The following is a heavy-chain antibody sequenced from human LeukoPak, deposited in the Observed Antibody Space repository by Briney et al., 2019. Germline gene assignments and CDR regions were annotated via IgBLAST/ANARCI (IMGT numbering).Heavy chain of an antibody. J-gene: IGHJ5*02. V-gene: IGHV4-59*01. D-gene: IGHD3-10*01. Sequence: SETLSLTCTVSGGSISGYYWSWIRQPPGKGLEWIGYIYYSGSTNYNPSLKSRVTISVDTSKNQFSLKLSSVTAADTAVYYCAREGTGLDPWGQGTLVTVSS. CDR2: IYYSGST. CDR1: GGSISGYY. CDR3: AREGTGLDP.